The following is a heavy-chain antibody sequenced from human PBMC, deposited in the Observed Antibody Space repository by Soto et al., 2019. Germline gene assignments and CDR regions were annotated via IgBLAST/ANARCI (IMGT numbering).Heavy chain of an antibody. CDR1: GDTFTDHT. D-gene: IGHD2-15*01. CDR2: SVPTLGMA. V-gene: IGHV1-69*02. J-gene: IGHJ4*02. CDR3: AIGDCSGARCYSDFDF. Sequence: QVHLVQSGAEVKKPGSSVKVSSKASGDTFTDHTVTCVRQAPGHGLEWMGRSVPTLGMANDAQTFQGRVTITADTSMTTAYLELTGLTSDASAVYYCAIGDCSGARCYSDFDFWGQGTLVTVSS.